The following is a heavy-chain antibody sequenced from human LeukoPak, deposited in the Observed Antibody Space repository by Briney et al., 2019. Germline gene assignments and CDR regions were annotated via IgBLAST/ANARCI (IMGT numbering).Heavy chain of an antibody. V-gene: IGHV1-18*01. CDR2: ISAYNGNA. D-gene: IGHD1-20*01. CDR3: AVCITGSHVFDY. J-gene: IGHJ4*01. Sequence: ASVKVSCKASGYTFTSYGISWVRQAPGQGLEWMGWISAYNGNANYAQKLQGRVTMTTDPSTSTAYMELRSLRSDDTAVYYCAVCITGSHVFDYWGQEPWSPSPQ. CDR1: GYTFTSYG.